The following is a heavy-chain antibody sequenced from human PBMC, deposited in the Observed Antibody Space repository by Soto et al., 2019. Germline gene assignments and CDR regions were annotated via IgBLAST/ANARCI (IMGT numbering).Heavy chain of an antibody. CDR1: GGSISSGGYS. CDR3: ARVRDYGDYYFDY. J-gene: IGHJ4*02. CDR2: IYHSGST. Sequence: SETLSLTCAVSGGSISSGGYSWSWIRQPPGKGLEWIGYIYHSGSTYYNPSLKSRVTISVDRSKNQFSLKLSSVTAADTAVYYCARVRDYGDYYFDYWGQGTLVTVS. V-gene: IGHV4-30-2*01. D-gene: IGHD4-17*01.